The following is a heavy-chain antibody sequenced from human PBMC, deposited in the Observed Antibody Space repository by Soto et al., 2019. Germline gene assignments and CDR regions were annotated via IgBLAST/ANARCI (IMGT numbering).Heavy chain of an antibody. D-gene: IGHD1-26*01. CDR1: GFTFTSSS. CDR3: AAEPVGANAPFDY. Sequence: SVKVSCKPSGFTFTSSSVQWVRQARGQRLEWIGWIVVGSGNTNYAQKFQERVTITRDMSTSTAYMELSSLRSEDTAVYYCAAEPVGANAPFDYWGQGTLVTVSS. J-gene: IGHJ4*02. V-gene: IGHV1-58*01. CDR2: IVVGSGNT.